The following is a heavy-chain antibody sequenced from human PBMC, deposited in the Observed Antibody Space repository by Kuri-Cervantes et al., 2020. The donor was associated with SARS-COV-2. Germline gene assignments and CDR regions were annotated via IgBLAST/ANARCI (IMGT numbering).Heavy chain of an antibody. Sequence: GGSLRLSCKASGYTFTSYYMHWVRQAPGQGPEWMGIINPSGGSTSYAQKFQGRVTMTRDTSTSTVYMELSSLRSEDTAVYYCAREDIVVVPAYYDDAFDIWGQGTMVTVSS. V-gene: IGHV1-46*01. CDR1: GYTFTSYY. J-gene: IGHJ3*02. CDR3: AREDIVVVPAYYDDAFDI. CDR2: INPSGGST. D-gene: IGHD2-2*01.